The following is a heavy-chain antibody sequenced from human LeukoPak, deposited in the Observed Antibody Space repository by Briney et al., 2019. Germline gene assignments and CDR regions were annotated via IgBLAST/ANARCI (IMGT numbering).Heavy chain of an antibody. D-gene: IGHD3-10*01. J-gene: IGHJ4*02. V-gene: IGHV3-30*04. CDR1: GVTFSSYA. Sequence: PGGSLRLSCAASGVTFSSYAMHWVRQAPGKGLEWGAVISYDGSNKYYADSAKGRFTISRDNSKNTLYLQMNRLRAEDTAVYYCARARESRSGSSYYFDYWGQGTLVTVSS. CDR2: ISYDGSNK. CDR3: ARARESRSGSSYYFDY.